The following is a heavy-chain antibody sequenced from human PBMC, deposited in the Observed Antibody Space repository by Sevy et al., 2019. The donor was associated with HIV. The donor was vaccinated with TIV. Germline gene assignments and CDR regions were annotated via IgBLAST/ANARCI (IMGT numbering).Heavy chain of an antibody. CDR2: ISGSGGNT. CDR3: AKEEDFWSGYYTDQYFQH. Sequence: GGSLRLSCAASGFTFSSYAMSWVRQAPGKGLEWVSAISGSGGNTYYADSVKGRFTISRDNSKNTLYLQMNSLRAEDTVVYYCAKEEDFWSGYYTDQYFQHWGQGTLVTVSS. CDR1: GFTFSSYA. J-gene: IGHJ1*01. V-gene: IGHV3-23*01. D-gene: IGHD3-3*01.